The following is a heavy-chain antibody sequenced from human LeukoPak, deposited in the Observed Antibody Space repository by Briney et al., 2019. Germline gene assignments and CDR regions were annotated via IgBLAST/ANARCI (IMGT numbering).Heavy chain of an antibody. CDR3: ARGVAAAVPPGNFDY. J-gene: IGHJ4*02. V-gene: IGHV4-39*07. D-gene: IGHD6-13*01. CDR1: GGSISSSSYY. Sequence: SETLSLTCTVSGGSISSSSYYWGWIRQPPGKGLEWIGSIYYSGSTYYNPSLKSRVTISVDTSKNQFSLKLSSVTAADTAVYYCARGVAAAVPPGNFDYWGQGTLVTVSS. CDR2: IYYSGST.